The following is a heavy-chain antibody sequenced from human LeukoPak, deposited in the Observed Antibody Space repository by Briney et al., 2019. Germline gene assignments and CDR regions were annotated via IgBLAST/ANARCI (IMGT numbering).Heavy chain of an antibody. CDR2: ISGSGSST. CDR1: GFTFSSYA. V-gene: IGHV3-23*01. Sequence: PGASLSLSCAASGFTFSSYAMSWVRQAPGKGLEWVSAISGSGSSTYYADSVKGRFTISRDNSKDTLYLQMNSLRAEDTAVYYCAKDPHGYSSDGMRYWGQGTLVTVAS. D-gene: IGHD6-19*01. CDR3: AKDPHGYSSDGMRY. J-gene: IGHJ4*02.